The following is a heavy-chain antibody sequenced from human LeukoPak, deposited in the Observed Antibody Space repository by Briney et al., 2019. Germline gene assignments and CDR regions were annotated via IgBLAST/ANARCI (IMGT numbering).Heavy chain of an antibody. Sequence: GGSLRLSCTASGFTFSDNAMSWVRQAPGEGLEWVAAISNSGGDTFYSDSGKGRFTIARDNSKNTLYLQMNSLRVDDTAVYYCAQQLGYCSGGTCYFTYWGQGTLVTVSS. CDR3: AQQLGYCSGGTCYFTY. CDR2: ISNSGGDT. V-gene: IGHV3-23*01. J-gene: IGHJ1*01. CDR1: GFTFSDNA. D-gene: IGHD2-15*01.